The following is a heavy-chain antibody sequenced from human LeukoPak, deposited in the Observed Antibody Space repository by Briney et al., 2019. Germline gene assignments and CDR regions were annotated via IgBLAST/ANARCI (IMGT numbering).Heavy chain of an antibody. CDR1: GFTVSSNY. V-gene: IGHV3-53*05. CDR3: AKDLRAYSGSSLPIDY. CDR2: FYSGGNT. Sequence: GGPLRLSCAASGFTVSSNYMSWVRQAPGKGLEWVSVFYSGGNTYYADSVKGRFTISRDNSKNTLYLQMNSLRAEDTAVYYCAKDLRAYSGSSLPIDYWGQGTLVTVSS. J-gene: IGHJ4*02. D-gene: IGHD1-26*01.